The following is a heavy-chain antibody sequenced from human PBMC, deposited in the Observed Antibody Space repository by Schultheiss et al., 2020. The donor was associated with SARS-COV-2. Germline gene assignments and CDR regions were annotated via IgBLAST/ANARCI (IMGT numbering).Heavy chain of an antibody. CDR1: GFTFSSYA. CDR3: VKGPYSSGATHYYGMDV. J-gene: IGHJ6*02. CDR2: ISSNGGST. Sequence: GGSLRLSCSASGFTFSSYAMHWVRQAPGKGLEYVSAISSNGGSTYYADSVKGRFTISRDNSKNTLYLQMSSLRAEDTAVYYCVKGPYSSGATHYYGMDVWGQGTTVTVSS. V-gene: IGHV3-64D*06. D-gene: IGHD6-19*01.